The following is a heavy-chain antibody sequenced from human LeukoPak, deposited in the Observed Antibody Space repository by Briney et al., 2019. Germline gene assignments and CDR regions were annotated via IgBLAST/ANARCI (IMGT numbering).Heavy chain of an antibody. CDR3: VRSWDSSGWYVYYYMDV. J-gene: IGHJ6*03. CDR2: IKTSGTT. V-gene: IGHV4-61*02. Sequence: SQTLSLTCTVSGGSMSSGSYYWSWIRQPDGKGLEWIGRIKTSGTTDYNPSLESRVTILVDTSKNQFSLNLSSVTATDTAVYYCVRSWDSSGWYVYYYMDVWGKGTTVTVSS. CDR1: GGSMSSGSYY. D-gene: IGHD6-19*01.